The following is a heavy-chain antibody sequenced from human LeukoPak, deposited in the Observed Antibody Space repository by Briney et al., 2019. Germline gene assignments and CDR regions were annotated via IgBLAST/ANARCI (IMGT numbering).Heavy chain of an antibody. V-gene: IGHV3-30*02. D-gene: IGHD2-2*01. Sequence: PGGSLRLSCAASGFTFTTYAMHWVRQPPAKGLEWVAFIRYDGTNKYYADSVKGRFTISRDNSKNTLYLQMDSLRAEDTALYYCSKTSCSTTSCPGDYWGQGTLVTVSS. CDR3: SKTSCSTTSCPGDY. J-gene: IGHJ4*02. CDR1: GFTFTTYA. CDR2: IRYDGTNK.